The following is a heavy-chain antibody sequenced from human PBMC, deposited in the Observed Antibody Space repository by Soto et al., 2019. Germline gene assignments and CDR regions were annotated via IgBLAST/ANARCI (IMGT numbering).Heavy chain of an antibody. CDR1: GFTFSSYS. V-gene: IGHV3-21*01. Sequence: GGSLRLSCAASGFTFSSYSMNWVRQAPGKGLEWVSSISSSSSYIYYADSVKGRFTISRDNAKNSLYLQMNSLRAEDTAVYYCARGGHSGGSCYSCMDVWGQGTTVTVSS. CDR3: ARGGHSGGSCYSCMDV. D-gene: IGHD2-15*01. J-gene: IGHJ6*02. CDR2: ISSSSSYI.